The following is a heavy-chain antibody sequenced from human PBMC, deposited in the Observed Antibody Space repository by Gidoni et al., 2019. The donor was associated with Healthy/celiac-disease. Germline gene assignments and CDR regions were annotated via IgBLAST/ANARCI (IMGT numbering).Heavy chain of an antibody. D-gene: IGHD6-13*01. CDR1: GFTFSSYG. CDR2: IWYDGSNK. V-gene: IGHV3-33*01. J-gene: IGHJ3*02. Sequence: QVQLVESGGGVVQPGRSLRLSCAASGFTFSSYGMHWVRQAPGKRLEWLAVIWYDGSNKYYADSVKGRFTISRDNSKNTLYLQMNSLRAEDTAVYYCARDRGSLFDSSSFALDAFDIWGQGTMVTVSS. CDR3: ARDRGSLFDSSSFALDAFDI.